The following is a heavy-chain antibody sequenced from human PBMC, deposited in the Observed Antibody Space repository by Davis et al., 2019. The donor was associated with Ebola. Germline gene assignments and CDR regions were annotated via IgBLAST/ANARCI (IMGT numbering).Heavy chain of an antibody. CDR3: ARSKAVHDAFDV. V-gene: IGHV7-4-1*02. D-gene: IGHD1-1*01. CDR2: INTETGNP. J-gene: IGHJ3*01. Sequence: AASVTVSCKASGYTFTNYAMNWVRQAPGQGLEWMGWINTETGNPTYAQDFTGRFDFSLDTSVSTTYLQISSLKPDDTAVYYCARSKAVHDAFDVWGQGTLVTVSS. CDR1: GYTFTNYA.